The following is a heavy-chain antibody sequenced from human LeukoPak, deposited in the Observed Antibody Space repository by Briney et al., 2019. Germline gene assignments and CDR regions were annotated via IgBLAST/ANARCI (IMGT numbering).Heavy chain of an antibody. CDR2: IWYDGSNK. V-gene: IGHV3-33*01. Sequence: GGSLRLSCAASGFTFSSYGMHGVRQAPGKGLEWVAVIWYDGSNKYYADSVKGRFTISRDNSKNTLYLQMNSLRAEDTAVYYCAREQAAIMVYSNDAFDIWGQGTMVTVSS. CDR1: GFTFSSYG. J-gene: IGHJ3*02. D-gene: IGHD2-8*01. CDR3: AREQAAIMVYSNDAFDI.